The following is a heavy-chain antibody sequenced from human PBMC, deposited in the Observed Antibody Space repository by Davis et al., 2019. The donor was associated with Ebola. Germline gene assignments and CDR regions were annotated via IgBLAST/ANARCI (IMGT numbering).Heavy chain of an antibody. CDR1: GYTFTSYY. J-gene: IGHJ6*02. CDR2: INPSGGST. Sequence: ASVTVSCKASGYTFTSYYMHWVRQAPGQGLEWMGIINPSGGSTSYAQKFQGRVTMTRDTSTSTVYMELSSLRSEDTAVYYCARGQKQWLVRNYYYYGMDVWGQGTTVTVSS. D-gene: IGHD6-19*01. V-gene: IGHV1-46*01. CDR3: ARGQKQWLVRNYYYYGMDV.